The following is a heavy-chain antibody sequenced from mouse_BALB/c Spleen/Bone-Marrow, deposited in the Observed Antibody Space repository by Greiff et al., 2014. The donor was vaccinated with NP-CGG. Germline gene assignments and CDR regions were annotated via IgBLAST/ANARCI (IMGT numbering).Heavy chain of an antibody. J-gene: IGHJ2*01. CDR2: IYPGSGRT. CDR3: TRREGAYYGNYVGYFDY. D-gene: IGHD2-10*01. CDR1: GYTFTSYW. Sequence: GSELVRPGASVKLSCKASGYTFTSYWMHWVRQRHGQGLEWIGNIYPGSGRTYYDEKFKNKVSLTVDTSSSTAYMHLSSLTSEDSAVYYCTRREGAYYGNYVGYFDYWGQGTTLTASS. V-gene: IGHV1S22*01.